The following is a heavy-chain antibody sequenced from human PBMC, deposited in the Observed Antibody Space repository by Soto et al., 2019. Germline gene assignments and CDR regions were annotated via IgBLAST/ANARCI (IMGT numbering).Heavy chain of an antibody. D-gene: IGHD5-18*01. Sequence: QVQLVESGGGVVQPGKSLRLSCAASGFTFSTYGMHWVRQAPGKGLEWVAVIWYDGSNKYHGDSLKGRFTISRDNSKNSVYLQINNRRAEETAVYYCGRDGALGDTTVVDSWGQGTLVIVSS. CDR1: GFTFSTYG. CDR2: IWYDGSNK. CDR3: GRDGALGDTTVVDS. V-gene: IGHV3-33*01. J-gene: IGHJ4*02.